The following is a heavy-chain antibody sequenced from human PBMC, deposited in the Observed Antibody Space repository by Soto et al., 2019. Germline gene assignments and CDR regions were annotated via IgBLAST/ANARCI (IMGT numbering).Heavy chain of an antibody. CDR2: IIPIFGTA. V-gene: IGHV1-69*13. J-gene: IGHJ6*02. D-gene: IGHD2-2*01. Sequence: SVQVSFKASGCTFISYPISWVRQAPGQGLEWMGGIIPIFGTANYAQKFQGRVTITADESTSTAYMELSSLRSEDTAVYYCARGPTPSIVVVPAAIEYGMDVWGQGTTVTVSS. CDR1: GCTFISYP. CDR3: ARGPTPSIVVVPAAIEYGMDV.